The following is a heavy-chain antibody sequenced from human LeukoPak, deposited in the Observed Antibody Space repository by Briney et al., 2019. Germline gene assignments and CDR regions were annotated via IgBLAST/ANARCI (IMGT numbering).Heavy chain of an antibody. CDR3: ARYSYRTTVATPDFDY. V-gene: IGHV4-59*01. J-gene: IGHJ4*02. Sequence: EPSETLSLTCTVSGGSLSNYYWSWIRQPPGKGLEWIGYIYHSGSTNYNPSLMSRVTISVDTSKNQFSLMVSSVTAADTAVYYCARYSYRTTVATPDFDYRGQGALVTVSS. D-gene: IGHD4-23*01. CDR1: GGSLSNYY. CDR2: IYHSGST.